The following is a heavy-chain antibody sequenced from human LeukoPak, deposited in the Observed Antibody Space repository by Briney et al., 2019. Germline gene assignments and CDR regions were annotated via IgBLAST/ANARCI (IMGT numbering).Heavy chain of an antibody. D-gene: IGHD1-26*01. Sequence: PGGSLRLSCAASGFTFSSYGMSWVRQAPGKGLEWVSAISGSGGSTYYADSVKGRFTISRDNSKNTLYLQMNSLRAEDTAVCYCAKVGSGSYYVQDYWGQGTLVTVSS. V-gene: IGHV3-23*01. CDR3: AKVGSGSYYVQDY. CDR2: ISGSGGST. CDR1: GFTFSSYG. J-gene: IGHJ4*02.